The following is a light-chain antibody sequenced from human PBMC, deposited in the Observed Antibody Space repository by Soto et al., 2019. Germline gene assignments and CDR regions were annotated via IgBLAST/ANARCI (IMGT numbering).Light chain of an antibody. Sequence: QSALTQPASVSGSPGQSITISCTGISSDVSGYNYVSWYQQHPGKVPKLMIYDVSNRPSGVSNRFSGSKSGSTASLTISGLQAEDEADYYCSSYTSSSVIFGGGTKLTVL. CDR2: DVS. CDR1: SSDVSGYNY. J-gene: IGLJ2*01. CDR3: SSYTSSSVI. V-gene: IGLV2-14*03.